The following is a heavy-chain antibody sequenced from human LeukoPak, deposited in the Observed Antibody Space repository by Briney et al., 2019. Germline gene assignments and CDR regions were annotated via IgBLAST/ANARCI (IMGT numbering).Heavy chain of an antibody. CDR3: ARLSDYYDSNGSLY. Sequence: PSETLSLTCTVSGGSINSNTDYWGWIRQPPGKGLEWIGSIYHSGSTYYNPSLKSRVTISVDTSRNQFSLKLSSVTAADTAVYYCARLSDYYDSNGSLYWGQGTLVTVSS. CDR1: GGSINSNTDY. CDR2: IYHSGST. D-gene: IGHD3-22*01. J-gene: IGHJ4*02. V-gene: IGHV4-39*01.